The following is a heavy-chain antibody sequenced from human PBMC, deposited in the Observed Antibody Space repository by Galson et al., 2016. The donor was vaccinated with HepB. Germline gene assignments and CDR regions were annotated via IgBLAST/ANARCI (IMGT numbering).Heavy chain of an antibody. CDR3: ARDPMRFAFDL. Sequence: YLRLSCAASGFTLRTPWMSWVRQPPGKGPEWVANINPDGSQTYYVDSVKGRFNISKDNAKNSLYLRMNSLRADDTAVYYCARDPMRFAFDLWGQGTMVTVSS. CDR1: GFTLRTPW. J-gene: IGHJ3*01. V-gene: IGHV3-7*01. CDR2: INPDGSQT.